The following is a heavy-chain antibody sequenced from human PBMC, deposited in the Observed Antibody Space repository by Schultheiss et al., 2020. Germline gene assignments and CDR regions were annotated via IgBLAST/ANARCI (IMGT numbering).Heavy chain of an antibody. CDR1: GFTFSSYA. Sequence: GGSLRLSCAASGFTFSSYAMHWVRQAPGKGLEWVSVISYDGSNKYYADSVKGRFTISRDNSKNTLYLQMNSLRAEDTAVYYCARDAQVASNDYWGQGTLVTVSS. D-gene: IGHD5-12*01. J-gene: IGHJ4*02. V-gene: IGHV3-30-3*01. CDR2: ISYDGSNK. CDR3: ARDAQVASNDY.